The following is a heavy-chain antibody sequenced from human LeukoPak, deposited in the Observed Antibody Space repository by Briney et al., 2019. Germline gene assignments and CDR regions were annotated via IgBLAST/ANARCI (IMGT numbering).Heavy chain of an antibody. J-gene: IGHJ4*02. CDR1: EYTFTNYW. CDR3: ARHRRSSIYSSFVF. V-gene: IGHV5-51*01. D-gene: IGHD6-13*01. CDR2: IYPGDSDT. Sequence: AGESLKISCKGSEYTFTNYWIGWVRQMPGKGLEWMGIIYPGDSDTRYSPSFQGQVTISADRSITTAYLQWSSLKASDTAIYYCARHRRSSIYSSFVFWGQGTLVTVSS.